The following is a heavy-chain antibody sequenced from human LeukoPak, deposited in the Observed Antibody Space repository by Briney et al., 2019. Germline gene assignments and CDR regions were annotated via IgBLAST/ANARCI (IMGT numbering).Heavy chain of an antibody. Sequence: RASVMVSCKASGYTFTHYAMHWVRQAPGQSLEWMGWINTGNGNTKYSQKFQGRVTLTRDTSANTAYMEVTSLRSEDTAAYYCATRSASSYGGVSDFWGQGSLVIVS. CDR3: ATRSASSYGGVSDF. J-gene: IGHJ4*02. D-gene: IGHD3-16*01. CDR2: INTGNGNT. V-gene: IGHV1-3*04. CDR1: GYTFTHYA.